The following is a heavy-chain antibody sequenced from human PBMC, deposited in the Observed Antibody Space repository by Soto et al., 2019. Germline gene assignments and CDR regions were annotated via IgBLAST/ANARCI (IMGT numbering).Heavy chain of an antibody. CDR1: GFTFSSYA. D-gene: IGHD1-26*01. V-gene: IGHV3-30-3*01. J-gene: IGHJ4*02. CDR2: ISYDGSNK. CDR3: ARAGGLLVDY. Sequence: QVQLVESGGGVVQPGRSLRISCAASGFTFSSYAIHWVRQAPGKGLERVAVISYDGSNKYYADSVKGRFTISRDNSKNTLYLQMNSLRADDTSVYYCARAGGLLVDYWGQRTLVTVSS.